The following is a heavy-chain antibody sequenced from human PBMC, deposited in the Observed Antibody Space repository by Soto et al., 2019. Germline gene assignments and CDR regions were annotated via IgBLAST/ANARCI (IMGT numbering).Heavy chain of an antibody. CDR3: ARRGRCSGRSCYHYYYYGMDV. D-gene: IGHD2-15*01. Sequence: SVKVSWKASGSTFSSYAISWVRQAPGQGLEWMGGIMPIFGTSNYAQKFQGRVTITADESTSTAYMELSSLRSEDTAVYYCARRGRCSGRSCYHYYYYGMDVWGQGTTVTVSS. CDR2: IMPIFGTS. CDR1: GSTFSSYA. J-gene: IGHJ6*02. V-gene: IGHV1-69*13.